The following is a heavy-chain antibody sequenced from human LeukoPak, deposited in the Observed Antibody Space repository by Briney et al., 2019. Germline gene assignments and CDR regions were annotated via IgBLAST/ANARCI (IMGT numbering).Heavy chain of an antibody. CDR3: ARGGIGDNIPLYFDY. D-gene: IGHD6-13*01. V-gene: IGHV4-59*01. CDR1: GGSISSYY. J-gene: IGHJ4*02. CDR2: IYYSGST. Sequence: SSETLSLTCTVSGGSISSYYWSWIRQPPGKGLEWIGYIYYSGSTNYNPSLRSRVTISVDTSKNQFSLKLSSVTAADTAVYYCARGGIGDNIPLYFDYWGQGTLVTVSS.